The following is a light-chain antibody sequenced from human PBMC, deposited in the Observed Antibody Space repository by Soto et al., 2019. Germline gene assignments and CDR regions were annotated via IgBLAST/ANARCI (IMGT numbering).Light chain of an antibody. CDR3: LQYNHYPPT. J-gene: IGKJ1*01. CDR2: GAI. V-gene: IGKV1-17*01. CDR1: QGLKNE. Sequence: DIQMTQSPSSLSASVGDKVTITCRASQGLKNELGWYQQKSGKPPTRLIFGAITLHTGVPSRFSGSGSGTEFSLIISSLQAEDFATYYCLQYNHYPPTFGQGTKVEMK.